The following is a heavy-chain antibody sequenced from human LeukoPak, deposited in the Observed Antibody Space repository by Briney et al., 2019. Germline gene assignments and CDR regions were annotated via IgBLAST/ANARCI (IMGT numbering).Heavy chain of an antibody. D-gene: IGHD2-2*01. Sequence: KSSETLSLTCSVSGGSLVAHHWSWIRQPPGKGLEWIGHVYDSGRTTYNPALKSRVTISPDTSRTQISLRLRSVTAADTAVYHCARAVVPAEEKNWFDPWGQGTLVIVSS. CDR1: GGSLVAHH. V-gene: IGHV4-59*11. J-gene: IGHJ5*02. CDR3: ARAVVPAEEKNWFDP. CDR2: VYDSGRT.